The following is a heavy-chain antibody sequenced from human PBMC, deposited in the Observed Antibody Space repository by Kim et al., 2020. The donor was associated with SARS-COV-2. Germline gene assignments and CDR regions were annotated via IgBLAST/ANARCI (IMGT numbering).Heavy chain of an antibody. CDR2: ISYDGSNK. CDR1: GFTFSSYG. CDR3: ARDPSPYGSGSYYNGVSLDY. D-gene: IGHD3-10*01. Sequence: GGSLRLSCAASGFTFSSYGMHWVRQAPGKGLEWVAVISYDGSNKYYADSVKGRFTISRDNSKNTLYLQMNSLRAEDTAVYYCARDPSPYGSGSYYNGVSLDYWGQGTLVTVSS. J-gene: IGHJ4*02. V-gene: IGHV3-33*05.